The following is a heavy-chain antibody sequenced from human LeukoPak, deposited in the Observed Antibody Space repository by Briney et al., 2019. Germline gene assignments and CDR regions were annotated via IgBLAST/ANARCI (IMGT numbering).Heavy chain of an antibody. J-gene: IGHJ4*02. CDR1: G. Sequence: GXSXVRQAPGQXXEXMGWISAYNGNTNYAQKLQGRVTMTTDTSTSTAYMELRSLRSDDTAVYYCARVRNIAAAAYFDYWGQGTLVTVSS. V-gene: IGHV1-18*01. CDR3: ARVRNIAAAAYFDY. CDR2: ISAYNGNT. D-gene: IGHD6-13*01.